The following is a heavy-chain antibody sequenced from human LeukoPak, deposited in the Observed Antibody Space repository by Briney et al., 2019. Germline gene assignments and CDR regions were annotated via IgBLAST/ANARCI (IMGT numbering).Heavy chain of an antibody. Sequence: SVKVSCKASGGTFSSYAIGWVRQAPGQGLEWMGRIIPILGIANYAQKFQGRVTITADKSTSTAYMELSSLRSEDTAVYYCARSSGWYVGGFDYWGQGTLVTVSS. J-gene: IGHJ4*02. D-gene: IGHD6-19*01. CDR1: GGTFSSYA. V-gene: IGHV1-69*04. CDR3: ARSSGWYVGGFDY. CDR2: IIPILGIA.